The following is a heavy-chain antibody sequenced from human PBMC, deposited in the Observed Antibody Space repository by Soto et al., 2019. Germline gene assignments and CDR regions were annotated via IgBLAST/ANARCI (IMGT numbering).Heavy chain of an antibody. J-gene: IGHJ3*02. CDR2: ISYDGSNK. Sequence: QVQLVESGGGVVQPGRSLRLSCAASGFTFSSYAMHWVRQAPGKGLEWVAVISYDGSNKYYADSVKGRFTISRDNSKNTLYLQMNSLRAEDTAVYYCARDNAAAAADDAFDIWGQGTMVTVSS. CDR3: ARDNAAAAADDAFDI. D-gene: IGHD6-13*01. CDR1: GFTFSSYA. V-gene: IGHV3-30-3*01.